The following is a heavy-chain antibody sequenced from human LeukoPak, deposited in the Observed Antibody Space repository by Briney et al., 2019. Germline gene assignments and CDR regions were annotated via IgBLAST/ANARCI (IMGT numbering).Heavy chain of an antibody. CDR1: GFTFSSYS. CDR2: ISSSSSYI. J-gene: IGHJ3*02. CDR3: AREFGTGFGELLYDAFDI. D-gene: IGHD3-10*01. V-gene: IGHV3-21*01. Sequence: PGGSLRLSCAASGFTFSSYSMNWVRQAPGKGLEWVSSISSSSSYIYYADSVKGRFTISRDNAKNSLYLQMNSLRAEDTAVYYCAREFGTGFGELLYDAFDIWGQGTMVTVSS.